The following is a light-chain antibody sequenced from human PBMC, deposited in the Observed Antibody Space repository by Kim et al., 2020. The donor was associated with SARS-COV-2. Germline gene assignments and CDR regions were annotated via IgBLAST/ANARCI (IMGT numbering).Light chain of an antibody. CDR2: QDD. CDR3: QAWDSAVV. CDR1: NLGHKY. J-gene: IGLJ2*01. V-gene: IGLV3-1*01. Sequence: VSVSPGQTASITCSGDNLGHKYAYWYQQKPGQSPVVVIYQDDKRPSGIPERFSGSSSGNTAALTISGTQSADEADYYCQAWDSAVVFGGGTQLTVL.